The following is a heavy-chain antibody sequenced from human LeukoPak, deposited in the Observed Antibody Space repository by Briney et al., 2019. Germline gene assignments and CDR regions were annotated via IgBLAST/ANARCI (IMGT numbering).Heavy chain of an antibody. J-gene: IGHJ6*02. CDR2: IYYPEST. V-gene: IGHV4-39*01. Sequence: PSETLSLTCKVSGGSIGGSGFYWGWIRQPPGKGLEWIGSIYYPESTHYNPSLESRVTISVDTSKYQVSLTLSSVTATDTAVYYCVRHVSSGWDYYNGLDVWGQGTTVTVSS. D-gene: IGHD6-19*01. CDR1: GGSIGGSGFY. CDR3: VRHVSSGWDYYNGLDV.